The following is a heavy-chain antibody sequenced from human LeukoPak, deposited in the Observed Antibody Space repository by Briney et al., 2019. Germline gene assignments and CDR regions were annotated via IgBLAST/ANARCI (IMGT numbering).Heavy chain of an antibody. J-gene: IGHJ4*02. D-gene: IGHD3-9*01. CDR3: DPRIPDILTRS. CDR2: ISGSGGST. CDR1: GFTFSSYG. Sequence: PGGSLRLSCAASGFTFSSYGMSWVRQAPGKGLEWVSAISGSGGSTYYADSVKGRFTNSRDNSKNTLYLQMNSLRAEDTAVYYCDPRIPDILTRSWGQGTLVTVSS. V-gene: IGHV3-23*01.